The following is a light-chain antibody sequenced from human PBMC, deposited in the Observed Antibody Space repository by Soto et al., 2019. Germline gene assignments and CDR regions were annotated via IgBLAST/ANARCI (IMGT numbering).Light chain of an antibody. Sequence: DIQVTQSPSSLSASVGDRVTITCRASQGIDNYLAWIQQRPGKAPRSLIYAASNLHGGVPSKFSASGSGTDFTLTISSLQPEDFATYCCQQYRTYPFTFGPGTKV. CDR1: QGIDNY. CDR2: AAS. CDR3: QQYRTYPFT. V-gene: IGKV1-16*02. J-gene: IGKJ3*01.